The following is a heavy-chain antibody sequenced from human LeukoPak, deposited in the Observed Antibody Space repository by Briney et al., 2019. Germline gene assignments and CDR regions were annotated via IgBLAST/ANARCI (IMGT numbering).Heavy chain of an antibody. CDR2: ISWNSGSI. V-gene: IGHV3-9*01. D-gene: IGHD6-19*01. CDR1: GFTFDDYA. CDR3: AKGNIAVSWPYGMDV. J-gene: IGHJ6*02. Sequence: GGSLRLSCAASGFTFDDYAMHWVRQAPGKGLEWVSGISWNSGSIGYADSVKGRFTIPRDIAKNSLYLQMNSLRAEDTALYYCAKGNIAVSWPYGMDVWGQGTTVTVSS.